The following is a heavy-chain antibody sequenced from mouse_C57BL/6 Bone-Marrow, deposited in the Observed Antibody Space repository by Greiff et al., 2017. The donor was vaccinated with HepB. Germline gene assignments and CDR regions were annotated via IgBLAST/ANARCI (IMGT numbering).Heavy chain of an antibody. Sequence: EVKVEESEGGLVQPGSSMKLSCTASGFTFSDYYMAWVRQVPEKGLEWVANINYDGSSTYYLDSLKSRFIISRDNAKNILYLQMSSLKSEDTATYYCARDHGSITTGNYAMDYWGQGTSVTVSS. J-gene: IGHJ4*01. V-gene: IGHV5-16*01. D-gene: IGHD1-2*01. CDR3: ARDHGSITTGNYAMDY. CDR1: GFTFSDYY. CDR2: INYDGSST.